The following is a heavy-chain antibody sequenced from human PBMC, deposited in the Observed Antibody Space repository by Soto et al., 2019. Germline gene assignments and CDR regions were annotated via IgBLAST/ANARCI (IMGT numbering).Heavy chain of an antibody. CDR1: GGSLSGYY. Sequence: SETLSLTCAVYGGSLSGYYWSWIRQPPGKGLEWIGEINHSGSTNYNPSLKSRATISVDTSKNQFSLKLSSVTAADTAVYYCARVRGYSYGYGLFDYWGQGTLVTVPQ. D-gene: IGHD5-18*01. CDR2: INHSGST. J-gene: IGHJ4*02. CDR3: ARVRGYSYGYGLFDY. V-gene: IGHV4-34*01.